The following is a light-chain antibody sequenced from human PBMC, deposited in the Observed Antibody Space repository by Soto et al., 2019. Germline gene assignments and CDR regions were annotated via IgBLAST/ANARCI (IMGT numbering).Light chain of an antibody. CDR1: SGNIASKY. CDR3: QSYDNYNVV. J-gene: IGLJ2*01. Sequence: NFMLTQPHSVSEAPGKTVTISCTRSSGNIASKYVQWYQQRPGSAPSTVIDEYYERPSGVPDRFSGAIDSSSNSASLTISGLKTEDEADYYCQSYDNYNVVFGGGTKLTVL. CDR2: EYY. V-gene: IGLV6-57*04.